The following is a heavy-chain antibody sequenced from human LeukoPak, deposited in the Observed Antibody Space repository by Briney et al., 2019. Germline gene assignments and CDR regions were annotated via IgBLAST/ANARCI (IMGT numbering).Heavy chain of an antibody. CDR2: ISGSSNII. Sequence: GGSLRLSCAASGFSFSNHSMNWVRQAPGKGLEWVSYISGSSNIIYHANSVKGRFTISRDNAKNSLLLQMSGLRADDTAVYYCARDIYPLAGSDYRGQGTLVTVSS. J-gene: IGHJ4*02. CDR1: GFSFSNHS. D-gene: IGHD6-19*01. V-gene: IGHV3-48*04. CDR3: ARDIYPLAGSDY.